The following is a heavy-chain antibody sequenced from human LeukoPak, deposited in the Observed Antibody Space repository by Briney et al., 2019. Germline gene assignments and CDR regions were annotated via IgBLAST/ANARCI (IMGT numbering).Heavy chain of an antibody. J-gene: IGHJ5*02. CDR2: IYYSGST. CDR1: GGSISSYY. V-gene: IGHV4-59*01. CDR3: ARETYYYDSSGPNWFDP. D-gene: IGHD3-22*01. Sequence: SETLSLTCTVSGGSISSYYWSWIRQPPGKGLEWIGYIYYSGSTNYNPSLKSRVTISVDTSKNQFSLKLSSVTAADTAVYYCARETYYYDSSGPNWFDPWGQGTLVTVSS.